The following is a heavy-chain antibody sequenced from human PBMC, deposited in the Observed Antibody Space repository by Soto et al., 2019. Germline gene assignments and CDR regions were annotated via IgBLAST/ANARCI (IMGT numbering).Heavy chain of an antibody. Sequence: GGSLRLSCAASGFTFSSYAMSWVRHAPGKGLEWVSGITDSGGRTYYSDSVKGRFTISRDNSKNTLYLQMNSLRIEDTAVYYCAKTKYNSDWYFDCWGQGTLVPVSS. V-gene: IGHV3-23*01. J-gene: IGHJ4*01. CDR2: ITDSGGRT. CDR1: GFTFSSYA. D-gene: IGHD6-19*01. CDR3: AKTKYNSDWYFDC.